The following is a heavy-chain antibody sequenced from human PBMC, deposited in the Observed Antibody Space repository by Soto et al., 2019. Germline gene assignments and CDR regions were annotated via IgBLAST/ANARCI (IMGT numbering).Heavy chain of an antibody. CDR1: GFTFSSDS. CDR2: ISSSSSSI. D-gene: IGHD3-16*01. Sequence: EVQLVESGGGLVKPGGSLRLSCAASGFTFSSDSMNWVRQAPGTGLEWGSSISSSSSSIYYADSVKGRVTISRDNAKNSLYMKMNSLRAEETAVYYCARYICYVADAFDIWGQGTMVTVSS. CDR3: ARYICYVADAFDI. V-gene: IGHV3-21*01. J-gene: IGHJ3*02.